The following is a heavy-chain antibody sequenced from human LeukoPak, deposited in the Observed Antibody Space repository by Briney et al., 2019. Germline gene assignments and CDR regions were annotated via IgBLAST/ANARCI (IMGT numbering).Heavy chain of an antibody. Sequence: GGSLRLSCAASGFTFSSYWMHWVRQAPGRGLVWISRISSDGSSTSYADSVKGRFTISRDNAKNTLYLQMNSLRAEDTAVYYCARASRSPYYTDSGLWYYFDYWGEGTLVTVCS. V-gene: IGHV3-74*01. D-gene: IGHD3-3*01. CDR1: GFTFSSYW. J-gene: IGHJ4*02. CDR2: ISSDGSST. CDR3: ARASRSPYYTDSGLWYYFDY.